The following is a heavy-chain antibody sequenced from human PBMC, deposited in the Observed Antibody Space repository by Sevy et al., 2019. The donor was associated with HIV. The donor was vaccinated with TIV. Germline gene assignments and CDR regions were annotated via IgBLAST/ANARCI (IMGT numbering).Heavy chain of an antibody. CDR3: ARLTTMPTSDLYGMDV. V-gene: IGHV1-2*02. D-gene: IGHD1-1*01. CDR1: GYTFTDYY. CDR2: INPNDGVT. Sequence: GPSVKVSYKASGYTFTDYYIHWVRQAPGQGLEWMAWINPNDGVTNYAQRFQGGVTVTRDTSISTAYMELRRLRSDDTAIYYCARLTTMPTSDLYGMDVWGQGTTVTVSS. J-gene: IGHJ6*02.